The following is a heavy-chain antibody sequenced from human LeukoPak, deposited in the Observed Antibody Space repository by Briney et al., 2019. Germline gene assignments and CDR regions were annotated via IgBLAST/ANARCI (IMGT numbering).Heavy chain of an antibody. CDR3: ARDYFDSSDYPQTYYYYYMDV. CDR2: ISSTSTFI. CDR1: GFIFSNYA. Sequence: GGSLRLSCAGSGFIFSNYAMSWVRQAPGKGLEWVASISSTSTFIYSADSVKGRFTISRDTAKNSLFLQMNSLRAEDTAIYYCARDYFDSSDYPQTYYYYYMDVWGKGTTVTASS. J-gene: IGHJ6*03. D-gene: IGHD3-22*01. V-gene: IGHV3-21*01.